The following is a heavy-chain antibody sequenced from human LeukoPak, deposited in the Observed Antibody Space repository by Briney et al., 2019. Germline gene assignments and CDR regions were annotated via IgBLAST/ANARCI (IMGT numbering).Heavy chain of an antibody. Sequence: GGSLRLSCAASGFTFSSYSMNWVRQAPGKGLEWVSYISSSGSTIYYADSVKGRFTISRDNAKNSLYLQMNSLRAEDTAVYYCARDHYDSSGYYYSYFDYWGQGTLVTVSS. CDR1: GFTFSSYS. J-gene: IGHJ4*02. CDR3: ARDHYDSSGYYYSYFDY. D-gene: IGHD3-22*01. V-gene: IGHV3-48*04. CDR2: ISSSGSTI.